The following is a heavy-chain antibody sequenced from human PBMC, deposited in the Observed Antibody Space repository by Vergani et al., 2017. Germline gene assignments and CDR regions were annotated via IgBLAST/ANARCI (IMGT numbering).Heavy chain of an antibody. CDR2: ISYDGSNK. J-gene: IGHJ4*02. CDR3: AKDFGAIGYYFDY. D-gene: IGHD3-10*01. V-gene: IGHV3-30*18. CDR1: GFTFSSYG. Sequence: QVQLVESGGGVVQPGRSLRLSCAASGFTFSSYGMHWVRQAPGKGLEWVAVISYDGSNKYYADSVKGRFTISRDNSKNPLYLQMNSLRAEDTAVYYCAKDFGAIGYYFDYWGQGTLVTVSS.